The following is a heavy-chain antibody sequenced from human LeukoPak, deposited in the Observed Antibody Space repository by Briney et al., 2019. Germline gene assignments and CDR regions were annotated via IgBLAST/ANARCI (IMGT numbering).Heavy chain of an antibody. Sequence: GGSLRLSCAASGFTFNSYWFHWVRQAPGKGLVWVSRIGKDDSDTIYADSVKGRFTISRDNAKSTLYLQMNSLRADDTAVYYCARGGYDHAFDIWGQGTMVTVSS. V-gene: IGHV3-74*01. CDR1: GFTFNSYW. J-gene: IGHJ3*02. CDR3: ARGGYDHAFDI. CDR2: IGKDDSDT. D-gene: IGHD2-15*01.